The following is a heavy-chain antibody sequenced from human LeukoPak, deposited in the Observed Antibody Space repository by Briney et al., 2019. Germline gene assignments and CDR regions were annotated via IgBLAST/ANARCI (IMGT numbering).Heavy chain of an antibody. CDR2: ISIDGSVT. J-gene: IGHJ4*02. CDR3: VRFSYDSGAYPAGDY. Sequence: GVSLRLSCAASGFTFNTYYMHRVRQAPGKGLVWVSRISIDGSVTRYADSVKGRFTISRGNAKNTLYLQMNSLRDEDTAVYYCVRFSYDSGAYPAGDYWGQGTLVTVSS. V-gene: IGHV3-74*01. D-gene: IGHD3-22*01. CDR1: GFTFNTYY.